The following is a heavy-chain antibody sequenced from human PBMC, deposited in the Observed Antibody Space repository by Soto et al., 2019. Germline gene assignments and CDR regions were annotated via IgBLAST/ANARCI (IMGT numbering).Heavy chain of an antibody. J-gene: IGHJ6*02. V-gene: IGHV3-33*01. Sequence: QVQMVESGGGVVQPGRSLRLSCAASGFTFSSYGMHWVRQAPGKGLEWVAIIWYDGSNQYYADSVKGRFTISRDNSKNTLDLQMNSRRDEDTAVYYCARDLGSGMDVWGQGTTVTVSS. CDR3: ARDLGSGMDV. CDR1: GFTFSSYG. CDR2: IWYDGSNQ. D-gene: IGHD3-10*01.